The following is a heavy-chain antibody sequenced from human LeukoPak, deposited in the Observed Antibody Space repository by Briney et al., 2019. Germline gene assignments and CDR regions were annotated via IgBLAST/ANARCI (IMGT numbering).Heavy chain of an antibody. CDR1: GGSISSSSYY. CDR3: ARMGEGGFDY. D-gene: IGHD3-16*01. CDR2: IYYSGST. V-gene: IGHV4-39*01. Sequence: SETLSLTCTVSGGSISSSSYYWGWIRQPPGKGLEWIGSIYYSGSTYYSPSFKSRVTISVDTSKNQFSLKLSSVTAADTAVYYCARMGEGGFDYWGQGTLVTVSS. J-gene: IGHJ4*02.